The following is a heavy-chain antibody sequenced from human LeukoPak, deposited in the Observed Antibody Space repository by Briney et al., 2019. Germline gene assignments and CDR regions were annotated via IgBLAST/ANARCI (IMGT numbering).Heavy chain of an antibody. CDR3: AKDLRRGVVAVAGTGFDY. D-gene: IGHD6-19*01. CDR2: ISYDGSNK. Sequence: GGSLRLSCAASGLSISSYGMHRVRKAPGKGLLLAVVISYDGSNKYYADSVKGRFTISRDNSKNTLYLQMNSLRAEDTAVYYCAKDLRRGVVAVAGTGFDYWGQETLVTVSS. V-gene: IGHV3-30*18. J-gene: IGHJ4*02. CDR1: GLSISSYG.